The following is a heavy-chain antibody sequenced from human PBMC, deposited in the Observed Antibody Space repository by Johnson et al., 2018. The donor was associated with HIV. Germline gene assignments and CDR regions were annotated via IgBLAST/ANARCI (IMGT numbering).Heavy chain of an antibody. CDR1: GFTFSSYG. CDR2: IRYDGSNK. D-gene: IGHD3-3*01. CDR3: ARVATFGVVISDAFDI. Sequence: QVQLVESGGGLVQPGGSLRLSCASSGFTFSSYGMHWVRQAPGKGLEWVAFIRYDGSNKYYVDSVKGRFTISRDNSKNTLYLQMNSLRSEDTAVYYCARVATFGVVISDAFDIWGQGTMVTVSS. V-gene: IGHV3-30*02. J-gene: IGHJ3*02.